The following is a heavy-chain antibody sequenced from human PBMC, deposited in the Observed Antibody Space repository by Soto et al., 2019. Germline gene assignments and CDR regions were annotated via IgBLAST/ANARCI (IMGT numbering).Heavy chain of an antibody. Sequence: NLSATLSLTCAVSGGSFSGYYWSWIRQPPGKGLEWIGEINHSGSTNYNPSLKSRVTISVDTSKNQFSLKLSSVTAADTAVYYCARHNIVVVPAAGYYYYYGMDVWGQGTTVTVSS. V-gene: IGHV4-34*01. CDR1: GGSFSGYY. D-gene: IGHD2-2*01. CDR3: ARHNIVVVPAAGYYYYYGMDV. J-gene: IGHJ6*02. CDR2: INHSGST.